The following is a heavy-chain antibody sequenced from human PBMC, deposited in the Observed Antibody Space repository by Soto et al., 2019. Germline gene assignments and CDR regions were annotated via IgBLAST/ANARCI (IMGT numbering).Heavy chain of an antibody. J-gene: IGHJ4*02. V-gene: IGHV4-39*01. Sequence: QLQLQESGPGLVKTSETLSLTCTVSGGSISSNTYYWGWIRQSPGKGLEWIGSIDYSGSTYYNPSLKSRVTISVDTSKNQFSLKLSSVTAADTAVYYCARPLFPITSFDYWGQGTLVTVSS. D-gene: IGHD3-10*01. CDR2: IDYSGST. CDR1: GGSISSNTYY. CDR3: ARPLFPITSFDY.